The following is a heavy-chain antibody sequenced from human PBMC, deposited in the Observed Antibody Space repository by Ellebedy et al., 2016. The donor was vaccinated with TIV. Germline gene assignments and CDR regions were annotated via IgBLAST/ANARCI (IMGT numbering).Heavy chain of an antibody. CDR2: ISAYNGNT. V-gene: IGHV1-18*01. CDR1: GYTFTSYG. J-gene: IGHJ6*02. D-gene: IGHD4-17*01. Sequence: AASVKVSCKASGYTFTSYGISWVRQAPGQGLEWMGWISAYNGNTNYAQKLQGRVTMTTDTSTSTAYMELRSLRSDDTAVYYCARGVREPTTVTTAYYYYGMDVWGQGTTVTVSS. CDR3: ARGVREPTTVTTAYYYYGMDV.